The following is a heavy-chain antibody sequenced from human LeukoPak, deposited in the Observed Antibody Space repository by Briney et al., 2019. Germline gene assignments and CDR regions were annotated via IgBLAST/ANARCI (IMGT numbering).Heavy chain of an antibody. CDR1: GGSISSSSYY. D-gene: IGHD1-26*01. CDR2: IYYSGST. J-gene: IGHJ5*02. V-gene: IGHV4-39*02. Sequence: SETLSLTCTVSGGSISSSSYYWGWIRQPPGKGLEWIGSIYYSGSTYYNPSLKSRVTISVDTSKNQFSLKLSSVTAADTAVYYCARDLRWEESWFDPWGQGTLVTVSS. CDR3: ARDLRWEESWFDP.